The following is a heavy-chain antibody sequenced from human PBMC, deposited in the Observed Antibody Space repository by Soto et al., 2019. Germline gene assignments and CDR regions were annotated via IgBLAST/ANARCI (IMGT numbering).Heavy chain of an antibody. CDR3: ARHVPYTPGSRAWLAP. Sequence: SEPMSLTCSVSYGSIRVSISYWAWIRQPPGKGLEWIGNIYYSGYTYYNPSLKSRVTISKDTSKNLFSLKLSSVTAADTAVYYCARHVPYTPGSRAWLAPLGKGTLDTGS. J-gene: IGHJ5*02. CDR1: YGSIRVSISY. CDR2: IYYSGYT. V-gene: IGHV4-39*01. D-gene: IGHD2-2*01.